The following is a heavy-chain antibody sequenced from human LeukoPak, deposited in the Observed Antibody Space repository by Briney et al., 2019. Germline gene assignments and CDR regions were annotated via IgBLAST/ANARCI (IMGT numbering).Heavy chain of an antibody. Sequence: AGGSLRLSCAASGFTFSTYGIHWVRQAPGKGLEWVAFIQYDGSYKFYADSVQGRFSISRDNSKNTLFLQMNSLRAEDTAVYYCAKTSDQLLYSKFDYWGQGTLVTVSS. J-gene: IGHJ4*02. V-gene: IGHV3-30*02. CDR3: AKTSDQLLYSKFDY. CDR2: IQYDGSYK. D-gene: IGHD2-2*02. CDR1: GFTFSTYG.